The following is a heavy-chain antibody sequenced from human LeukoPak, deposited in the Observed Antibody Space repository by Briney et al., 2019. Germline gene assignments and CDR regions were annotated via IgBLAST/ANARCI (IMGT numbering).Heavy chain of an antibody. J-gene: IGHJ4*02. CDR2: IYSGGST. Sequence: GGSLRLSCAASGFTVSSNYMSWVRQAPGKGLEWVSVIYSGGSTYYADSVRGRFTISRDNSKNTLYLQMNSLRAEDTAVYYCARYDSSGYYYDYWGQGTLVTVSS. D-gene: IGHD3-22*01. CDR3: ARYDSSGYYYDY. CDR1: GFTVSSNY. V-gene: IGHV3-53*01.